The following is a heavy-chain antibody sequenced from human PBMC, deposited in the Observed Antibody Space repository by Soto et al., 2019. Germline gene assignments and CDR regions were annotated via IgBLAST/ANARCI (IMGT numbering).Heavy chain of an antibody. CDR2: ISGAAGNT. J-gene: IGHJ5*02. D-gene: IGHD4-4*01. CDR3: AKDSRSTVTVGNYFDP. CDR1: GFTFSSYA. V-gene: IGHV3-23*01. Sequence: EVQLLESGGGLVQPGGSLRRSCAASGFTFSSYAMTWVRQAPGKGLEWVSSISGAAGNTQYTNSVKGRFTISRDNSENTLLLQMNSLRVEDTARYYCAKDSRSTVTVGNYFDPWGQGTLVTVSS.